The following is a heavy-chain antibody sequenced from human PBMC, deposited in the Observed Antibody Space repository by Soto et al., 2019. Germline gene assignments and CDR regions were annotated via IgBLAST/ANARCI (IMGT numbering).Heavy chain of an antibody. Sequence: GESLKISCKGSGYSFAGYWITWVRQKPGKGLEWMGRIDPSDSQTYYSPSFRGHVTISATKSIATVFLQWSSLRASDTAMYYCARQIYDSDTGPNFQYYFDSWGQGTPVTVSS. V-gene: IGHV5-10-1*01. CDR3: ARQIYDSDTGPNFQYYFDS. J-gene: IGHJ4*02. D-gene: IGHD3-22*01. CDR1: GYSFAGYW. CDR2: IDPSDSQT.